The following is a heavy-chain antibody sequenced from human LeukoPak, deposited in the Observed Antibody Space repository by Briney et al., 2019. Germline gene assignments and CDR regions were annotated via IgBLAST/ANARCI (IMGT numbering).Heavy chain of an antibody. CDR3: ARAPFYYDSSGYPYFDG. V-gene: IGHV3-48*01. D-gene: IGHD3-22*01. Sequence: GGSLRLSCEASGFSLSISGMNWVRQAPGKGLEWVSYISSSSDLMSYADSVKGRFTISRDNSKNTLYLQMNSLRAEDTALYYCARAPFYYDSSGYPYFDGWGQGTLVTVSS. J-gene: IGHJ4*02. CDR2: ISSSSDLM. CDR1: GFSLSISG.